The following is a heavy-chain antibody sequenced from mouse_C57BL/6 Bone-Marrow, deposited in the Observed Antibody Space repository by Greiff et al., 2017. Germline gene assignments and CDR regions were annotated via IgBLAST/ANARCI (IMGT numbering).Heavy chain of an antibody. CDR2: IYPRDGST. CDR1: GYSFTDYN. J-gene: IGHJ1*03. Sequence: QVQLQQSGPELVKPGASVKISCKASGYSFTDYNMNWVKQSNGKSLEWIGWIYPRDGSTKYNEKFKGKATLTVDTSSSTAYMELHSLTSEDSAVYFCARDYGSSYWYFDVWGTGTTVTVSS. D-gene: IGHD1-1*01. V-gene: IGHV1-85*01. CDR3: ARDYGSSYWYFDV.